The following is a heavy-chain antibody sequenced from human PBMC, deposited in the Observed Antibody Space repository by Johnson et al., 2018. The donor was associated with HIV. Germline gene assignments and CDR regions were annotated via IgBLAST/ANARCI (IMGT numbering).Heavy chain of an antibody. Sequence: VQLVESGGGLVKPGGSLRLSCAASGFTFSNAWMSWVRQAPGKGLEWVGRIKSKTDGGTTDYAAPVKGRFTISRDDSKNTLYLQMNSLKTEDTAVYYCTTRGFVVGTAANLHAFDIWGQGTMVTGSS. J-gene: IGHJ3*02. V-gene: IGHV3-15*01. CDR1: GFTFSNAW. D-gene: IGHD2-2*01. CDR2: IKSKTDGGTT. CDR3: TTRGFVVGTAANLHAFDI.